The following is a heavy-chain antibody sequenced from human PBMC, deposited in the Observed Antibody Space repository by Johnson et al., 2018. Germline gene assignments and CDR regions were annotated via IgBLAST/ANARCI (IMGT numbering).Heavy chain of an antibody. Sequence: VQLVQSGAEVKKPGASVKVSCKASGYTFTSYDINWVRQATGQGLEWMGWMNPNSGDTGYAQKFQGRVTMTGNTSISTAYMELSSLRSEDTAVYYCAGINVVSGSYGSFVGCAFEIWGQGTMVTVSS. D-gene: IGHD1-26*01. V-gene: IGHV1-8*01. CDR2: MNPNSGDT. CDR1: GYTFTSYD. J-gene: IGHJ3*02. CDR3: AGINVVSGSYGSFVGCAFEI.